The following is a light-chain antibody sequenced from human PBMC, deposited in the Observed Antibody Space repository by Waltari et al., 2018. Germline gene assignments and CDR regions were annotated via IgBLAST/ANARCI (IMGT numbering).Light chain of an antibody. V-gene: IGKV2-30*02. CDR1: QSLVHSDGNTY. Sequence: DVVMTQSPLSLPVTLGQPASISCKSSQSLVHSDGNTYFMWFHQRPGQSPSRLIYKVSTRESGVPDRFSGSGSGTDFTLKISRVEAEDVGVYYCMQGTYWPYSFGQGTKLDIK. CDR2: KVS. CDR3: MQGTYWPYS. J-gene: IGKJ2*01.